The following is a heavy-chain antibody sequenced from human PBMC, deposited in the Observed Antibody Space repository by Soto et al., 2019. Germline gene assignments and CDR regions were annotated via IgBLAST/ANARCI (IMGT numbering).Heavy chain of an antibody. J-gene: IGHJ4*01. Sequence: GASVKISCKASGYIFTNYYMWWVRQAPGQGLEWVGLINPRTGNTAYAHKFQGKITMTRDTSTSTGYMELNSLGSEDTAVYFCARSNLMTFIILADYRAKGTLVTF. D-gene: IGHD3-10*01. CDR2: INPRTGNT. CDR1: GYIFTNYY. V-gene: IGHV1-46*01. CDR3: ARSNLMTFIILADY.